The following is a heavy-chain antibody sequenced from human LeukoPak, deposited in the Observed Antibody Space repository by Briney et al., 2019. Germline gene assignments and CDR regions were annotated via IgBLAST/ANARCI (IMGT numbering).Heavy chain of an antibody. J-gene: IGHJ4*02. D-gene: IGHD4-23*01. CDR1: GYNFNTYW. V-gene: IGHV5-51*01. Sequence: GESLKISCKTSGYNFNTYWIGWVRQMPGKGLEWMGIIYPGDSDTRYSPSFQGQVTISADKSVSTAYLQWSSLRAPDTAMYYCATAVVTDPYFDSWGQGTLVTVSS. CDR2: IYPGDSDT. CDR3: ATAVVTDPYFDS.